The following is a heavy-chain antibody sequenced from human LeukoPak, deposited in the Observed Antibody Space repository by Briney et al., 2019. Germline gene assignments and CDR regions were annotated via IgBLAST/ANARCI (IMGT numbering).Heavy chain of an antibody. CDR3: AKGYGDYYYYYGMDV. V-gene: IGHV3-9*01. CDR2: ITWNSGGI. Sequence: GGSLRVSCAASGFTFDNYDMHGVRQAPGKGLEWVSGITWNSGGIGYADSVKGRFTISRDNAKNSLYLQMNSLRAEDTALYYCAKGYGDYYYYYGMDVWGLGTTVTVS. CDR1: GFTFDNYD. D-gene: IGHD4-17*01. J-gene: IGHJ6*02.